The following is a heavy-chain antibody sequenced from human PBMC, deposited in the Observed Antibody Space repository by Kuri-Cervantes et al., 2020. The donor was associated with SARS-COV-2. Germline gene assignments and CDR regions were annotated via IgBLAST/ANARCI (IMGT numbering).Heavy chain of an antibody. CDR3: SSSSSLSYYFDY. Sequence: SETLSLTCAVYGGSFSGYYWSWIRQPPGKGLEWIGEINHSGSTNHNPSLKSRVTISVDTSKNQFSLKLSSVTAADTAVYYCSSSSSLSYYFDYWGQGTLVTVSS. CDR1: GGSFSGYY. D-gene: IGHD6-6*01. V-gene: IGHV4-34*01. CDR2: INHSGST. J-gene: IGHJ4*02.